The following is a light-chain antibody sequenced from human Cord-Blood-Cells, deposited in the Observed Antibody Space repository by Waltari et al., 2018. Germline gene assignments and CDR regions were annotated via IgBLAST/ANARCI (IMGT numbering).Light chain of an antibody. V-gene: IGKV1-39*01. CDR2: AAS. CDR1: QSLSSY. Sequence: DIQMTQSPSSLSPSVGDRVTITCRASQSLSSYLNGYQQKPGKAPKLLIYAASRLQSGVPSRFSGSGSGTDFTLTISSLQPEDFATYYCQQSYSTLFTFGPGTKVDIK. J-gene: IGKJ3*01. CDR3: QQSYSTLFT.